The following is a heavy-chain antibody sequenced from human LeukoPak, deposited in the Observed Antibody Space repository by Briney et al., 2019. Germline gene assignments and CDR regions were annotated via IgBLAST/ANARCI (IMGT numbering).Heavy chain of an antibody. J-gene: IGHJ3*02. CDR2: MNPNSGNT. Sequence: ASVTVSCKASGYTFTSYDINWVRQATGQGLEWMGWMNPNSGNTGYAQKFQGRVTITRNTSISTAYMELSSLRSEDTAVYYCARGLHSSGGGAFDIWGQGTMVTVSS. CDR1: GYTFTSYD. V-gene: IGHV1-8*03. D-gene: IGHD6-19*01. CDR3: ARGLHSSGGGAFDI.